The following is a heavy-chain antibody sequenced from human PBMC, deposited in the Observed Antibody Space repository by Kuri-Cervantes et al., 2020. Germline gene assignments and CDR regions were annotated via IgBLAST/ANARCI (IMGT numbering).Heavy chain of an antibody. CDR3: ARRTAMVNGFDY. Sequence: SLRLSCAASGFTFDDYAMHWVRQAPGKGLEWVSGISWNSGSIGYADSVKGRFTISRDNAKNTLYLQMNSLRAEDTAVYYCARRTAMVNGFDYWGQGTLVTVSS. V-gene: IGHV3-9*01. CDR1: GFTFDDYA. J-gene: IGHJ4*02. D-gene: IGHD5-18*01. CDR2: ISWNSGSI.